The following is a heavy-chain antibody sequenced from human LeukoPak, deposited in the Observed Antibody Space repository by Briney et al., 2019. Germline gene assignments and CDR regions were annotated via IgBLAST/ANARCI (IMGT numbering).Heavy chain of an antibody. Sequence: ASVKVSCKASGYTFTSYYMHWVRQAPGQGLEWMGIINPSGGSTTYAQKFQGRVTMTRDTSTSTVYMELSSLRSEDTAVYYCARVKLSLLRDNWFDPWGQGTLVTVSS. D-gene: IGHD2-15*01. CDR3: ARVKLSLLRDNWFDP. CDR1: GYTFTSYY. V-gene: IGHV1-46*01. J-gene: IGHJ5*02. CDR2: INPSGGST.